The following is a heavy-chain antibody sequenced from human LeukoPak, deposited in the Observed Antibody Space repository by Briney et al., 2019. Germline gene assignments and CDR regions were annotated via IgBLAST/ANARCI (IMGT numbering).Heavy chain of an antibody. V-gene: IGHV3-21*01. Sequence: GGSLRLSCAASGFTFSSYSMNWVRQAPGKGLEWVSSISSSSSYIYYADSVKGRFTISRDNAKNSLYLQMNSLRAEDTAVYYCAAIAGTDYYGMDVWGQGTTVTVSS. J-gene: IGHJ6*02. CDR2: ISSSSSYI. CDR1: GFTFSSYS. CDR3: AAIAGTDYYGMDV. D-gene: IGHD2-15*01.